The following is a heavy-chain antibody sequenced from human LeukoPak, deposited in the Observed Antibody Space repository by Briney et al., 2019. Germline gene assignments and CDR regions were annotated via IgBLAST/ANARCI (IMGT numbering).Heavy chain of an antibody. Sequence: PSETLSLTCTVSGGSISSSSYYWGWIRQPPGKGLEWIGSIYNSGSTYYNPSLKSRVTISVDTSKNQFSLKVTSVTAADTAVYYCARHRGYYGSGSYTPDYLDYWGQGTLVTVSS. D-gene: IGHD3-10*01. CDR2: IYNSGST. V-gene: IGHV4-39*01. J-gene: IGHJ4*02. CDR3: ARHRGYYGSGSYTPDYLDY. CDR1: GGSISSSSYY.